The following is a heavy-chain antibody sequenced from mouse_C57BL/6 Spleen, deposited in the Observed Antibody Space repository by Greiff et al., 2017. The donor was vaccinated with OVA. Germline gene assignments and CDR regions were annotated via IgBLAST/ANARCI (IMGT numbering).Heavy chain of an antibody. J-gene: IGHJ1*03. V-gene: IGHV5-12*01. CDR1: GFTFSDYY. D-gene: IGHD2-1*01. Sequence: EVKLMESGGGLVQPGGSLKLSCAASGFTFSDYYMYWVRQTPEKRLEWVAYISNGGGSTYYPDTVKGRFTISSDNAKNSLNLQMSHLEAEDTAMYYSARGYYGNLWYFDVWGTGTTVTVSS. CDR3: ARGYYGNLWYFDV. CDR2: ISNGGGST.